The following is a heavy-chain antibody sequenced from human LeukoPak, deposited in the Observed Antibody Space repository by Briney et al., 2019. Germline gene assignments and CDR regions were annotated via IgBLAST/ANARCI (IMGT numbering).Heavy chain of an antibody. CDR2: IIPIFGTA. Sequence: ASVKVSCKASGGTFSSYATSWVRQAPGQGLECMGGIIPIFGTANYAQKFQGRVTITADESTSTAYMELSSLRSEDTAVYFCARDKGYNWNYPYFDYWGQGSLVTVSS. J-gene: IGHJ4*02. CDR3: ARDKGYNWNYPYFDY. CDR1: GGTFSSYA. V-gene: IGHV1-69*01. D-gene: IGHD1-7*01.